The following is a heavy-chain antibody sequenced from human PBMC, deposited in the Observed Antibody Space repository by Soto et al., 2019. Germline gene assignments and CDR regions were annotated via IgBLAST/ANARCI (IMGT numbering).Heavy chain of an antibody. CDR1: GFTFSSYA. D-gene: IGHD6-6*01. Sequence: PGGSLRLSCAASGFTFSSYAMHWVRQAPGKGLEWVTVISYDGSNKYYADSVKGRFTISRDNSKNTLYLQMNSLRAEDTAVYYCARDGKAARPHSAYYYGMDVWGQGTTVTVSS. CDR2: ISYDGSNK. J-gene: IGHJ6*02. CDR3: ARDGKAARPHSAYYYGMDV. V-gene: IGHV3-30-3*01.